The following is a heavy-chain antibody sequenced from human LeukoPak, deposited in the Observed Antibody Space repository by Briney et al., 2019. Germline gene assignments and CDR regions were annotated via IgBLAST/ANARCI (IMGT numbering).Heavy chain of an antibody. Sequence: PSETLSLTCTVSGGSISSYYWSWIRQPPGKGLEWMGEINHSGSTNYNPSLKSRVTISVDTSKNQFSLKLSSVTAADTAVYYCARGSTMVRGVTYYYYYYMDVWGKGTTVTVS. CDR1: GGSISSYY. J-gene: IGHJ6*03. CDR2: INHSGST. D-gene: IGHD3-10*01. V-gene: IGHV4-34*01. CDR3: ARGSTMVRGVTYYYYYYMDV.